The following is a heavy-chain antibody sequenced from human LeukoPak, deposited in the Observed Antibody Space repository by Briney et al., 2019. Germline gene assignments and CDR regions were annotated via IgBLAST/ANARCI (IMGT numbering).Heavy chain of an antibody. CDR2: IRYDGSNK. CDR3: AKDPSVRWFGELSNFDY. Sequence: GGSLRLSCAASGFTFSSDGMHWVRQAPGKGLEWVAFIRYDGSNKYYADSVKGRFTISRDNSKNTLYLQMNSLRAEDTAVYYCAKDPSVRWFGELSNFDYWGQGTLVTVSS. J-gene: IGHJ4*02. CDR1: GFTFSSDG. V-gene: IGHV3-30*02. D-gene: IGHD3-10*01.